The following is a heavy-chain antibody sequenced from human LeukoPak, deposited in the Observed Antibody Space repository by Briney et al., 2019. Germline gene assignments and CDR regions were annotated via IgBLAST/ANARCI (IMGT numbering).Heavy chain of an antibody. CDR2: IYSGGST. Sequence: GGSLRLSCAASGFTVSSNYMSWVRQAPGKGLEWVSVIYSGGSTYYADSVKGRFTISRDNSKNTLYLQMNSLRAEDTAVYYCARDPINARDYGEYGLDGMDVWGQGTTVTVSS. CDR3: ARDPINARDYGEYGLDGMDV. CDR1: GFTVSSNY. V-gene: IGHV3-66*01. J-gene: IGHJ6*02. D-gene: IGHD4-17*01.